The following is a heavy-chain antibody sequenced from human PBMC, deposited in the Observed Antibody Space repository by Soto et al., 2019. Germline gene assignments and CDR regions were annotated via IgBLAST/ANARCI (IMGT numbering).Heavy chain of an antibody. CDR1: GATFSSYA. D-gene: IGHD2-15*01. V-gene: IGHV1-69*12. CDR3: ASVETQRYYYGMDV. J-gene: IGHJ6*02. CDR2: IIPIFGTA. Sequence: QVQLVQSGAEVKRPGSSVKVSCKASGATFSSYAISWVRQAPGQGLEWMGGIIPIFGTADYAQKFQGRVTITEDESTSTAYMELSSLRSEDTAVYYCASVETQRYYYGMDVWGQGTTVTVSS.